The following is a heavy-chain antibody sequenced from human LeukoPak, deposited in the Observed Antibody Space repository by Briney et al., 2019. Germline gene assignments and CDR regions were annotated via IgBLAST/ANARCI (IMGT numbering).Heavy chain of an antibody. D-gene: IGHD5-12*01. CDR1: GYTFNDYG. J-gene: IGHJ4*02. CDR2: ISTYNDKT. CDR3: ARDGSCRHFDF. Sequence: ASVKVSCKASGYTFNDYGVSWVRQAPGQGLEWMGWISTYNDKTIYAQKFQGRGTLTTDTSTSTVYMELRSLTSDDTAVYYCARDGSCRHFDFWGQGTLVSVSS. V-gene: IGHV1-18*01.